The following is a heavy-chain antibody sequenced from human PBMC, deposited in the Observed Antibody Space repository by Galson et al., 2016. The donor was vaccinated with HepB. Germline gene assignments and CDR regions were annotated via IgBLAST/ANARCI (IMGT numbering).Heavy chain of an antibody. CDR2: IDPGDSFT. CDR3: ARSGLVSTIGGYFFDY. D-gene: IGHD5/OR15-5a*01. J-gene: IGHJ4*02. CDR1: GYNFANYY. Sequence: QSGAEVKKPGESLRISCKGSGYNFANYYISWVRQVPGKGLEWMGRIDPGDSFTHYRPSFQALVTISADKSLSTTYLRWSSLKASDTAIYYCARSGLVSTIGGYFFDYWGQGALVTVSP. V-gene: IGHV5-10-1*01.